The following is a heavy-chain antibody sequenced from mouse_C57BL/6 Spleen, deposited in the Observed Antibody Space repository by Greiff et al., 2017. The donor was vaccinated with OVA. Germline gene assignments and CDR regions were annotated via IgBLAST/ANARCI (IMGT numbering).Heavy chain of an antibody. CDR3: VRDEGYYGSSYEYFDV. CDR2: IRSKSSNYAT. D-gene: IGHD1-1*01. Sequence: EVMLVESGGGLVQPKGSLKLSCAASGFTFNTYAMHWVRQAPGKGLEWVARIRSKSSNYATYYADSVKDRFTISRDDSQSMLYLQMNNLKTEDTAMYDCVRDEGYYGSSYEYFDVWGTGTTVTVSS. J-gene: IGHJ1*03. V-gene: IGHV10-3*01. CDR1: GFTFNTYA.